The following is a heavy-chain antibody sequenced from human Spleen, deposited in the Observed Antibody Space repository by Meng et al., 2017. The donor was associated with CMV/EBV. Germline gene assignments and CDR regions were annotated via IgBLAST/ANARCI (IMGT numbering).Heavy chain of an antibody. CDR1: GFTFSNYA. J-gene: IGHJ4*02. CDR3: AKESIPIAARTETNHFDY. CDR2: IYSGGVST. D-gene: IGHD6-6*01. V-gene: IGHV3-23*03. Sequence: GESLKISCAAGGFTFSNYAMSWVRQAPGKGLEWVSSIYSGGVSTFYADSMKGRFTISRDNSRNTLYLQMAGLRAEDTAIYYCAKESIPIAARTETNHFDYWGQGTLVTVFS.